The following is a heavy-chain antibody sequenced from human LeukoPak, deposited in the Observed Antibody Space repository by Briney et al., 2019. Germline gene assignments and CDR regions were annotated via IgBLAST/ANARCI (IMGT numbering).Heavy chain of an antibody. J-gene: IGHJ6*03. CDR1: GFTFSSYW. CDR3: ARLAYCGGDCYYRRDYYYYYYMDV. V-gene: IGHV3-7*01. D-gene: IGHD2-21*02. Sequence: PGGSLRLSCAASGFTFSSYWMSWVRQAPGKGLEWVANIKQDGSEKYYVGSVKGRFTISRDNAKNSLYLQMNSLRAEDTAVYYCARLAYCGGDCYYRRDYYYYYYMDVWGKGTTVTVSS. CDR2: IKQDGSEK.